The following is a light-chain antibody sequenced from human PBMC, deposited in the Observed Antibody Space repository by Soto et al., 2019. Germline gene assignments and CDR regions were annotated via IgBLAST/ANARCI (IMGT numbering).Light chain of an antibody. CDR1: QSVSNTY. CDR3: QQVAGLWT. V-gene: IGKV3-20*01. J-gene: IGKJ1*01. CDR2: GAS. Sequence: EIVLTQSPGTLSLSPGERATLSCRASQSVSNTYLAWYQQKPGQAPRLLIYGASSRATGIPDRFSGSGSGTDFTLTISRLEPEDFAVYYCQQVAGLWTFGQGTKVEIK.